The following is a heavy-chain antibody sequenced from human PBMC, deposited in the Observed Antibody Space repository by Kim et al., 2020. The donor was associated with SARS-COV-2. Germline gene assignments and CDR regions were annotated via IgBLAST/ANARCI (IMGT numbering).Heavy chain of an antibody. CDR2: ISSGSSYI. CDR3: ARGWSDILAGYYLDY. V-gene: IGHV3-21*01. D-gene: IGHD3-9*01. Sequence: GGSLRLSCAASGFTFSKYTMNWVRQAPGKGLEWVSSISSGSSYIYYADSLKGRFTISRDNAKNSLYLQMNSLRAEDTAVYYCARGWSDILAGYYLDYWGQRTLVTVSS. J-gene: IGHJ4*02. CDR1: GFTFSKYT.